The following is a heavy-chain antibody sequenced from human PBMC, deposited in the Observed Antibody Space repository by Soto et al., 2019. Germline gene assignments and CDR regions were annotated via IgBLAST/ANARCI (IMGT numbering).Heavy chain of an antibody. V-gene: IGHV6-1*01. CDR1: GDSVSSNSAA. CDR3: ARAAFVDTAMSNWFDP. J-gene: IGHJ5*02. D-gene: IGHD5-18*01. Sequence: PSQTLSLTCAISGDSVSSNSAAWNWIRQSPSRGLEWLGRTYYRSKWYNDYAVSVKSRITINPDTSKNQFSLQLNSVTPEDTAVYYCARAAFVDTAMSNWFDPWGQGTLVTVSS. CDR2: TYYRSKWYN.